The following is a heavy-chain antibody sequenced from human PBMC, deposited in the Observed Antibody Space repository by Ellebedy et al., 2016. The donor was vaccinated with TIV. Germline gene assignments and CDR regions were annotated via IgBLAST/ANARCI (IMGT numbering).Heavy chain of an antibody. D-gene: IGHD3-3*01. J-gene: IGHJ6*02. V-gene: IGHV1-69*13. Sequence: SVKVSXXASGGTFSSYAISWVRQAPGQGLEWMGGIIPIFGTANYAQKFQGRVTITADESTSTAYMELSSLRSEDTAVYYCARDHGFEYYDFWSGYLLRGMDVWGQGTTVTVSS. CDR2: IIPIFGTA. CDR1: GGTFSSYA. CDR3: ARDHGFEYYDFWSGYLLRGMDV.